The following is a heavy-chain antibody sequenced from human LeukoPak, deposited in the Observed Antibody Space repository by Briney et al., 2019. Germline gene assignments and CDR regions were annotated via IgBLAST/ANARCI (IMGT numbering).Heavy chain of an antibody. Sequence: SETLSLTCAVYGGSFSGYHWSWIRQPPGKGLEWIGEINHSGSTNYNPSLKSRVTISVDTSKNQISLKLSSVTAADTAVYYCARGTSFDPWGQGTLVTVSS. V-gene: IGHV4-34*01. CDR1: GGSFSGYH. J-gene: IGHJ5*02. CDR3: ARGTSFDP. CDR2: INHSGST.